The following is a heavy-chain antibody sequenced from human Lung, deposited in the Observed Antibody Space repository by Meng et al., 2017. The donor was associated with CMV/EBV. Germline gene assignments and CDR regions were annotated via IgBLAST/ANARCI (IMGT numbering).Heavy chain of an antibody. CDR3: ARVPYGDYHY. J-gene: IGHJ4*02. CDR1: GFIFSNYS. CDR2: ISISSGYK. D-gene: IGHD4-17*01. Sequence: GGSXRLXXAASGFIFSNYSMNWVRQAPGKGLEWVSSISISSGYKNYADSVKGRFTISRDNAKNPLYLQMNRLRAEDTAVYYCARVPYGDYHYWGQGTLVTVAS. V-gene: IGHV3-21*01.